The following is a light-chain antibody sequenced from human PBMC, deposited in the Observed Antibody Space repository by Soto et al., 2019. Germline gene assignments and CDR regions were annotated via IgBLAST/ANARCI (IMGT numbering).Light chain of an antibody. CDR3: QQYSSLPHT. CDR2: GIS. CDR1: QSVTNRY. J-gene: IGKJ2*01. Sequence: EIVLTQSPCTLSLSPGERATLSCRSSQSVTNRYFAWYQQRPGQAPRLLIYGISNRATGIPDRFSGSGSGTDFTLTISRLEPEDFVVYYCQQYSSLPHTFGQGTKVDIK. V-gene: IGKV3-20*01.